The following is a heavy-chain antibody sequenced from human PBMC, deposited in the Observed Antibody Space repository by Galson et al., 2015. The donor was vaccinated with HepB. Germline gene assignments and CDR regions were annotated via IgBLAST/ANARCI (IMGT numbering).Heavy chain of an antibody. D-gene: IGHD2-2*01. CDR3: AGGRGGRACSSTSCDYYYSSMDV. CDR1: GGTFSSYA. CDR2: IIPLFGPA. J-gene: IGHJ6*03. V-gene: IGHV1-69*13. Sequence: SVKVSCKASGGTFSSYAVSWVRQAPGQGLEWMGGIIPLFGPATYAQMFQGRVTITADESTTIAYMELSSLRSEDTAVYYCAGGRGGRACSSTSCDYYYSSMDVWGEGTTITVSS.